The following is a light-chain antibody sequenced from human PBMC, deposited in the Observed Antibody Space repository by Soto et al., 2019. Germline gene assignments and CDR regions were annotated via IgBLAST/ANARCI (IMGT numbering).Light chain of an antibody. CDR2: DGS. J-gene: IGKJ5*01. CDR3: QQRRNWPPIT. V-gene: IGKV3-11*01. CDR1: QSVDIH. Sequence: ETVLTQSPATLSLSPGERATLSCRASQSVDIHLAWFQQKPGQAPRLLIYDGSKRATGTPARFSGSGSGTDFTLTISSLEPEDFAIYYCQQRRNWPPITFGQGTRLDIK.